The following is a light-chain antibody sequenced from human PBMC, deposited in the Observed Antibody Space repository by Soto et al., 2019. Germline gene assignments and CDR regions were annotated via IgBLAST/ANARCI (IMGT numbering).Light chain of an antibody. V-gene: IGKV3-20*01. Sequence: EIVWTQSPGTLSLSPGERATLSCRASQSVNSRYLAWYRQKPGQAPRLLIYGASSRANGIPDRFSGSGSGTDFAVTISRLEPEDCAVYYCQQYGSSPRTFGQGTKVEIK. CDR2: GAS. J-gene: IGKJ1*01. CDR1: QSVNSRY. CDR3: QQYGSSPRT.